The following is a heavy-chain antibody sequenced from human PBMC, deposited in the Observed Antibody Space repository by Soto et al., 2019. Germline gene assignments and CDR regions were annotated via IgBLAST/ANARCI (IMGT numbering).Heavy chain of an antibody. V-gene: IGHV3-74*01. CDR3: AVSVAGPTAIGY. D-gene: IGHD6-19*01. CDR1: EFTFSSYW. Sequence: GGSLRLSCAASEFTFSSYWMHWVRQAPGKGLVWVSRINSDGSRTGYADSVKGRFTISRDNAKNTLYLQMNSLRAEDTAVYYCAVSVAGPTAIGYWGQGTLVTVSS. J-gene: IGHJ4*02. CDR2: INSDGSRT.